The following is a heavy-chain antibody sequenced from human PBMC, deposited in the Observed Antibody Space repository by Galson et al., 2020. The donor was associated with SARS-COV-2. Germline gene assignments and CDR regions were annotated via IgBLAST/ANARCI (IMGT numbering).Heavy chain of an antibody. V-gene: IGHV1-46*01. CDR2: NNTSGGST. J-gene: IGHJ6*02. D-gene: IGHD6-19*01. CDR3: ARDLPRSSGWGVNYYYGMDV. Sequence: ASVKVSCKASGYTFTSYYMHWVRQAPGQGLEWMGINNTSGGSTSYAQKFQGRVTMTRDTSTSTVYMELSSLRSEDTAVYYCARDLPRSSGWGVNYYYGMDVWGQGTTVTVSS. CDR1: GYTFTSYY.